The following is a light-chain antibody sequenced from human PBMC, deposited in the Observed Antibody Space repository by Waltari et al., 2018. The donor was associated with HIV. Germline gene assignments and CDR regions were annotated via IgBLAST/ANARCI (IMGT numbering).Light chain of an antibody. J-gene: IGLJ2*01. V-gene: IGLV2-14*01. CDR3: SSYTSSSTVI. CDR1: SSDIGGYNY. Sequence: QSALTQPASVSGSPGQSLTISCTGTSSDIGGYNYVSWYQQHPGKAPKLMIYEVSTRPSGVSKRFSGSKSGNTASLTISGLQAEDEADYYCSSYTSSSTVIFGGGTKLAVL. CDR2: EVS.